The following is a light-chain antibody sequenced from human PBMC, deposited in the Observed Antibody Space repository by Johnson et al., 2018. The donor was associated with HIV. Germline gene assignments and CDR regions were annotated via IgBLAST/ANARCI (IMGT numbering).Light chain of an antibody. V-gene: IGLV1-51*01. J-gene: IGLJ1*01. CDR1: SSNIGNNY. CDR2: DNN. CDR3: GTWASSLSVV. Sequence: QSILTQPPSVSAAPGQKVTISCSGSSSNIGNNYVSWYQQLPGTAPKLLIYDNNKRPSGIPDRFSGSKSGTSATLAITGLQTGDEADYYCGTWASSLSVVFGTGTKVTVL.